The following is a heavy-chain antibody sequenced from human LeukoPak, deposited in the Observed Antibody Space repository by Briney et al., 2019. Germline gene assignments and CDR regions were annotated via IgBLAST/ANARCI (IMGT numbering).Heavy chain of an antibody. V-gene: IGHV1-2*02. J-gene: IGHJ4*02. D-gene: IGHD5-12*01. CDR3: ARGRDSGYDLVGYYFDY. CDR2: INPNSGGT. CDR1: GYTFTGYY. Sequence: ASVKVSCKASGYTFTGYYMDWVRQAPGQGLEWMGWINPNSGGTNYAQKFQGRATMTRDTSISTAYMELSRLRSDDTAVYYCARGRDSGYDLVGYYFDYWGQGTLVTVSS.